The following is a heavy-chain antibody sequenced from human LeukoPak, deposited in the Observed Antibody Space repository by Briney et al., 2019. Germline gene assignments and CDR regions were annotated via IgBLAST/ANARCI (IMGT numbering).Heavy chain of an antibody. D-gene: IGHD3-3*01. CDR1: GGSISSYY. CDR2: IYNSGST. V-gene: IGHV4-59*01. J-gene: IGHJ4*02. CDR3: ARAGSGYSFDS. Sequence: SETLFLTCTVPGGSISSYYWSWIRQPPEKELGWIGYIYNSGSTNYNPSLKSRVTISVDTSKNQFSLKLSSVTAADTAVYYCARAGSGYSFDSWGQGTLVTVSS.